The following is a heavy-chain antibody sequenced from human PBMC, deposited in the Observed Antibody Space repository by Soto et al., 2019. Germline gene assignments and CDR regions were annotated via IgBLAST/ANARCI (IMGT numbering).Heavy chain of an antibody. D-gene: IGHD6-25*01. CDR3: ATMKRARLDS. V-gene: IGHV1-69*09. CDR2: INPILDST. CDR1: GIMSSGYG. J-gene: IGHJ4*02. Sequence: QEQVVQSGPAIKEPGSSVKVSCRASGIMSSGYGFSWVRQAPGQGLEWVGMINPILDSTHYAQNLQGRVSLSVDKSSDTAYLEVTSLRLEDTVIYFCATMKRARLDSWGRGTVVTVSS.